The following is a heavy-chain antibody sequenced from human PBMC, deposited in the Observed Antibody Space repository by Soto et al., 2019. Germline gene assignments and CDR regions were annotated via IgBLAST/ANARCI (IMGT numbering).Heavy chain of an antibody. CDR1: GFTFSSYG. Sequence: GGSLRLSCAASGFTFSSYGMHWVRQAPGKGLEWVAVISYDGSNKYYADSVKGRFTISRDNSKNTLYLQMNSLRAEDTAVYYCAKCEIVPAARLYYFDYWGQGTLVTVSS. V-gene: IGHV3-30*18. D-gene: IGHD2-2*01. CDR2: ISYDGSNK. J-gene: IGHJ4*02. CDR3: AKCEIVPAARLYYFDY.